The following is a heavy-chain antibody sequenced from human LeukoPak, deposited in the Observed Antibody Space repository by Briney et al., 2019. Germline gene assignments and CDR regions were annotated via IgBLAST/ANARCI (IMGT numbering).Heavy chain of an antibody. CDR1: GGTFSSYA. D-gene: IGHD2-15*01. CDR2: ITPIFGIA. J-gene: IGHJ4*02. Sequence: SVKVSCKASGGTFSSYAISWVRQAPGQGLEWMGRITPIFGIANYVQKFQGRVTITADKSTSTAYMELSSLRSEDTAVYYCARLGYCSGGSCSWDYFDYWGQGTLVTVSS. V-gene: IGHV1-69*04. CDR3: ARLGYCSGGSCSWDYFDY.